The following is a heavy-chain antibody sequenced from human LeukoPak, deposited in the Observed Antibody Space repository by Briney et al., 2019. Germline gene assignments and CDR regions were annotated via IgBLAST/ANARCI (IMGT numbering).Heavy chain of an antibody. D-gene: IGHD6-19*01. J-gene: IGHJ3*02. CDR2: IAMDGSNK. CDR3: AKKVFSGWYGAFDI. V-gene: IGHV3-30*18. CDR1: GFTFSNYG. Sequence: GGSLRLSCAGSGFTFSNYGMHWVRQAPDKGLEWVAVIAMDGSNKYYADSVKGRFTISRDNSKNTLYLQMNSLRAEDTAVYYCAKKVFSGWYGAFDIWSQGTMVTVSS.